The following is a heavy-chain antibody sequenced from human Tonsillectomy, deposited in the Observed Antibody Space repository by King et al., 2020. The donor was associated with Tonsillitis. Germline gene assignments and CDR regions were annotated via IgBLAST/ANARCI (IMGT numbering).Heavy chain of an antibody. CDR1: GFTFRSYA. CDR3: VREMLTGSCADY. J-gene: IGHJ4*02. V-gene: IGHV3-23*04. Sequence: EVQLVESGGGLVQPGGPLRLSCAASGFTFRSYALSWVRQSPGKGLQWVSAVSGCGYKTYYIDPLKGRFTISRDNSKNTVALQMNSLRAEDTDVYYCVREMLTGSCADYWGQGTLVTVSS. D-gene: IGHD2-15*01. CDR2: VSGCGYKT.